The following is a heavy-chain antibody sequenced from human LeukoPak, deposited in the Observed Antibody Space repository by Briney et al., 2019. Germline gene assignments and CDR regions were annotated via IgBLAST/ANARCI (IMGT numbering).Heavy chain of an antibody. CDR3: ARDSGYGGNSIDY. J-gene: IGHJ4*02. CDR2: INPNSGGT. CDR1: GYTFTCYY. Sequence: GASVQVSCKASGYTFTCYYMHWVRQAPGQGLEWMGWINPNSGGTNYAQKFQGRVTMTRDTSISAAYMELSRLRSDDTAVYYCARDSGYGGNSIDYWGQGTLVTVSS. D-gene: IGHD4-23*01. V-gene: IGHV1-2*02.